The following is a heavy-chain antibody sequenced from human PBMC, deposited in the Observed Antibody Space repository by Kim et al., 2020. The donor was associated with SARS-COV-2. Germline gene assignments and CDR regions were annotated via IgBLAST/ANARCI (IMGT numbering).Heavy chain of an antibody. J-gene: IGHJ4*02. V-gene: IGHV6-1*01. CDR3: ARDTIFGVVISFDY. D-gene: IGHD3-3*01. Sequence: AVSVKNRITINPDTSKNQFSRQLNSVTPEDTAVYYCARDTIFGVVISFDYWGQGTLVTVSS.